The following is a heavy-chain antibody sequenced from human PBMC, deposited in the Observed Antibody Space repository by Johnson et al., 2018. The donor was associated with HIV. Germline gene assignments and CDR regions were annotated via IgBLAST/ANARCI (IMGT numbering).Heavy chain of an antibody. J-gene: IGHJ3*02. CDR2: ISYDGSNQ. D-gene: IGHD5-24*01. CDR3: ARDAHGYNPYDAFDI. CDR1: GFTFSTYA. Sequence: VQLVESGGGVVQPGRSLRLSCVASGFTFSTYAMHWVRQAPGKGLEWVAVISYDGSNQYYADSVKGRFTISRDNSKNTLYLHMNSLKPEDTAVYYCARDAHGYNPYDAFDIWGHGTMVTVSS. V-gene: IGHV3-30*04.